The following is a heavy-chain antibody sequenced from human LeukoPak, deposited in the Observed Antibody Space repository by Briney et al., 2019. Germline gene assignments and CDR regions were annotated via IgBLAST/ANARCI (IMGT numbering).Heavy chain of an antibody. CDR2: IYYSGST. CDR1: GGSISSSSYY. J-gene: IGHJ4*02. V-gene: IGHV4-39*07. D-gene: IGHD3-10*01. CDR3: ARELINLGIDY. Sequence: PSETLSLTCTVSGGSISSSSYYWGWIRQPPGKGLEWIGSIYYSGSTYYNPSLKSRVTISVDTSKNQFSLKLSSVTAADTAVYYCARELINLGIDYWGQGTLVTVSS.